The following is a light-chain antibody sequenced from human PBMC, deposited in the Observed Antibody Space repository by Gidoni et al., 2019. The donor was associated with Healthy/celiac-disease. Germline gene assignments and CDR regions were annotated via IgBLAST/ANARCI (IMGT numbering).Light chain of an antibody. J-gene: IGKJ3*01. CDR3: QQYNSHYT. CDR1: QSISSW. V-gene: IGKV1-5*03. Sequence: DIQMTQSPSTVSASVGDRVTITCRASQSISSWLAWYQQKPGKAPKLLIYKASSLESGVPSRFSGSGSGTEFTLTISSLQPDDFATYYCQQYNSHYTFGPGTKVDIK. CDR2: KAS.